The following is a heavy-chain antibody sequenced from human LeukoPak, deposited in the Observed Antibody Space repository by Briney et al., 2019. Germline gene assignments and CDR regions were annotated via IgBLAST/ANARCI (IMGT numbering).Heavy chain of an antibody. CDR3: AKDPGASVSGFYMDV. CDR1: GFTFRNYG. V-gene: IGHV3-30*02. Sequence: GGALRLSCAASGFTFRNYGMHWVRQATGKGLEWVSFIWSDGNNRFYADSVKGRFTISRDNSKNMLYLQMDTLRAEDTALYYCAKDPGASVSGFYMDVWGKGTTVIVSS. D-gene: IGHD2-8*02. CDR2: IWSDGNNR. J-gene: IGHJ6*03.